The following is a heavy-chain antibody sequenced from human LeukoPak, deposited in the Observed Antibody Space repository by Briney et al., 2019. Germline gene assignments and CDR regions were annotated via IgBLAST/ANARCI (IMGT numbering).Heavy chain of an antibody. CDR2: ISSSSSTI. V-gene: IGHV3-48*01. CDR1: GFTFSSYS. D-gene: IGHD4/OR15-4a*01. CDR3: ARRAGAYSHPYDY. Sequence: GGSLRLSCAASGFTFSSYSMNWVRQAPGKGLEWVSYISSSSSTIYYADSVKGRFTISRDNAENSLFLQMNSLRAEDTAVYYCARRAGAYSHPYDYWGQGTLVTVSS. J-gene: IGHJ4*02.